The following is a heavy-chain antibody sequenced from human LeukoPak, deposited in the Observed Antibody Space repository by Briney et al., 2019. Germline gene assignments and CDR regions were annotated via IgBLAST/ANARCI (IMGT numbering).Heavy chain of an antibody. Sequence: PGGSLRLSCAASGFTFDDYAMHWVRQAPGKGLEWVSGISWNSGSIGYADSVKGRFTISRDNAKNSLYLQMNSLRAEDTAVYYCAREHIVVVPAAIKGPHYYYYYGMDVWGQGTTVTVSS. CDR1: GFTFDDYA. CDR3: AREHIVVVPAAIKGPHYYYYYGMDV. V-gene: IGHV3-9*01. J-gene: IGHJ6*02. CDR2: ISWNSGSI. D-gene: IGHD2-2*02.